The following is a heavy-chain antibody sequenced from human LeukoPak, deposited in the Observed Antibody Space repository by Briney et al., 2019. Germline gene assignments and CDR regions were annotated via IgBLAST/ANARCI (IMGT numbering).Heavy chain of an antibody. V-gene: IGHV3-30-3*01. Sequence: GGSLRLSCAASGFTFSTYAMTWVRQAPGKGLEWVAVISYDGSNKYYADSVKGRFTISRDNSKNTLYLQMNSLRAEDTAVYYCARESGSYYVFDYWGQGTLVTVSS. CDR1: GFTFSTYA. CDR2: ISYDGSNK. CDR3: ARESGSYYVFDY. J-gene: IGHJ4*02. D-gene: IGHD1-26*01.